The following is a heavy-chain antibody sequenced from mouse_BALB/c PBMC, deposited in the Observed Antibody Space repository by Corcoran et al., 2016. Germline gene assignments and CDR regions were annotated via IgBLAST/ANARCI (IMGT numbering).Heavy chain of an antibody. CDR2: IYPGSGNT. Sequence: QIQLQQSGPELVKPGASVKISCKASGYTFIDYYINWVKQKPGQGLEWIGWIYPGSGNTKYNEKFKGKATLTVVTSSSTAYMQLSSLTSEDTAVYFCARFDYEGFAYWGQGTLVTVSA. CDR3: ARFDYEGFAY. V-gene: IGHV1-84*02. CDR1: GYTFIDYY. J-gene: IGHJ3*01. D-gene: IGHD2-4*01.